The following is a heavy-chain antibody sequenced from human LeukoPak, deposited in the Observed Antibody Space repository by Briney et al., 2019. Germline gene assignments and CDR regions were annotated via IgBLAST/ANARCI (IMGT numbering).Heavy chain of an antibody. D-gene: IGHD1-26*01. J-gene: IGHJ4*02. CDR1: GGTLNSYG. CDR3: ARDMGIVGAS. CDR2: IIPMFGTA. V-gene: IGHV1-69*13. Sequence: ASVKVSCKASGGTLNSYGISWVRQAPGQGLEWMGGIIPMFGTANYAQKFQGRVTIIADESSSTAYMELSSLRYEDTAVYYCARDMGIVGASWGQGTLVTVSS.